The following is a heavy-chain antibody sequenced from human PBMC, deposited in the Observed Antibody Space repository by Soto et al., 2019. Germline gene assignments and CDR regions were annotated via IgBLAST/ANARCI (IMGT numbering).Heavy chain of an antibody. CDR3: ARFTYSNYANWFDP. Sequence: SETLSLTCPVSGGSISSGGYYWSWIRQHPGKGLEWIGYIYYSGSTYYNPSLKSRVTISVDTSKNQFSLKLSSVTAADTAVYYCARFTYSNYANWFDPWGQGTLVTVSS. CDR1: GGSISSGGYY. D-gene: IGHD4-4*01. V-gene: IGHV4-31*03. CDR2: IYYSGST. J-gene: IGHJ5*02.